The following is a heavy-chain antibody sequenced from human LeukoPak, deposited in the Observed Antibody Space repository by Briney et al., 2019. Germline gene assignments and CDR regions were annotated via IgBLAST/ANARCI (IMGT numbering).Heavy chain of an antibody. Sequence: SETLSLTCTVSGGSISSYYWSWLRQPAGKGLEWIGRIYTSGSTNYNPSLKSRVTMSVDTSKNQFSLKLSSVTAADTAVYYCAREDSSSWYNRGGIGYWGQGTLVTVSS. D-gene: IGHD6-13*01. J-gene: IGHJ4*02. CDR2: IYTSGST. CDR1: GGSISSYY. CDR3: AREDSSSWYNRGGIGY. V-gene: IGHV4-4*07.